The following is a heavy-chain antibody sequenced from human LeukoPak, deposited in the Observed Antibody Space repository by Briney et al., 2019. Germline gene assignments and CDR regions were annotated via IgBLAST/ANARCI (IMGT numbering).Heavy chain of an antibody. CDR1: GYTFTGYY. CDR3: ARVGGSGWYWPLPPFDY. D-gene: IGHD6-19*01. CDR2: INPNSGGT. V-gene: IGHV1-2*02. J-gene: IGHJ4*02. Sequence: GASVKVSCKASGYTFTGYYMHWVRQAPGQGLEWMGWINPNSGGTNYAQKLQGRVTMTTDTSTSTAYMELRSLRSDDTAVYYCARVGGSGWYWPLPPFDYWGQGTLVTVSS.